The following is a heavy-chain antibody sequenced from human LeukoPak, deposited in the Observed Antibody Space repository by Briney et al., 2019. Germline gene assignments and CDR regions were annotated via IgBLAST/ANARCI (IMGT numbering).Heavy chain of an antibody. CDR3: ARGGRGSRSSWFDP. V-gene: IGHV1-8*03. CDR1: GYTFTSYD. CDR2: MNPNSGNT. D-gene: IGHD3-10*01. J-gene: IGHJ5*02. Sequence: GASVKVSCKASGYTFTSYDINWVRQATGQGLEWMGWMNPNSGNTGYAQKFQGRVTITRNTSISTAYMELSSLRSEDTAVYYCARGGRGSRSSWFDPWGQGTLVTVSS.